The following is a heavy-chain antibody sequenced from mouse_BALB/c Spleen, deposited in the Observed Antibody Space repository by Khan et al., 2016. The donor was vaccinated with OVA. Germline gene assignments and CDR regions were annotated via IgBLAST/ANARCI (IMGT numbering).Heavy chain of an antibody. CDR2: IDPYNGGT. CDR3: SRMEEYGKFYWYFDV. V-gene: IGHV1S135*01. CDR1: GYSFTDYN. D-gene: IGHD2-10*02. Sequence: EVQLQESGPELVKPGASVKVSCKASGYSFTDYNMYWVKQSHGKSLEWIGYIDPYNGGTSYNQKFKGKATLTVDKSSSTAFMHLNSLTTEDSAVYYCSRMEEYGKFYWYFDVWGAGTTVTVSS. J-gene: IGHJ1*01.